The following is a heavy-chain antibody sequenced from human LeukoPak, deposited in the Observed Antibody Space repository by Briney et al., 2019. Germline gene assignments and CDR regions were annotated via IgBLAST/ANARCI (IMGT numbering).Heavy chain of an antibody. D-gene: IGHD5-12*01. CDR2: MNPNSGNT. J-gene: IGHJ6*03. Sequence: GASVKVSCKASGYTFTSYDINWVRQATGQGLEWMGWMNPNSGNTGYAQKFQGRVTITRNTSITTAYMELSSLRSEDTAVYYCARGAVYSGYDLGYYYYMDVWGKGTTVIVSS. CDR1: GYTFTSYD. V-gene: IGHV1-8*03. CDR3: ARGAVYSGYDLGYYYYMDV.